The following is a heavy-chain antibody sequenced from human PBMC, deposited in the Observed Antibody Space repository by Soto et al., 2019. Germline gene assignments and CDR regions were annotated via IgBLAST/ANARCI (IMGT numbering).Heavy chain of an antibody. CDR3: TRPLSGDDYERPLDY. CDR1: GFTFSDSA. V-gene: IGHV3-73*01. CDR2: IRSKTNNYAT. J-gene: IGHJ4*02. Sequence: GGSLRLSCVASGFTFSDSAMHWVRQASGKGLGWVGRIRSKTNNYATVYAASVKGRFTISRDDSKNTAYLQMNSLKTEDTAVYYCTRPLSGDDYERPLDYWGPGTLVTVSS. D-gene: IGHD5-12*01.